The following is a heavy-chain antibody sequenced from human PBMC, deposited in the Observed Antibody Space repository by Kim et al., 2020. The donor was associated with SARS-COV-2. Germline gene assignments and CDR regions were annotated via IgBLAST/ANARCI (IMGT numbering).Heavy chain of an antibody. CDR3: ASLGTYYDFWSGYFRTDY. CDR2: IYYSGST. V-gene: IGHV4-39*01. D-gene: IGHD3-3*01. J-gene: IGHJ4*02. Sequence: SETVSLTCTVSGGSISSSSYYWGWIRQPPGKGLEWIGSIYYSGSTYYNPSLKSRVTISVDTSKNQFSLKLSSVTAADTAVYYCASLGTYYDFWSGYFRTDYWGQGTLVTVSS. CDR1: GGSISSSSYY.